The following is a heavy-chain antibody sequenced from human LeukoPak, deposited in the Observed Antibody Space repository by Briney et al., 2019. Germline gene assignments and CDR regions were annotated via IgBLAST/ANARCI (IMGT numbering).Heavy chain of an antibody. CDR3: ARTIDYGPPFDY. CDR2: INPNSGGT. CDR1: GYTFTGYY. V-gene: IGHV1-2*06. J-gene: IGHJ4*02. Sequence: ASVKVSCKASGYTFTGYYMHWVRQAPGQGLEWMGRINPNSGGTNYAQKFQGRVTMTRDTSISTAYMELSRLRSDDTAVYYCARTIDYGPPFDYWGQGTLVTVSS. D-gene: IGHD4-17*01.